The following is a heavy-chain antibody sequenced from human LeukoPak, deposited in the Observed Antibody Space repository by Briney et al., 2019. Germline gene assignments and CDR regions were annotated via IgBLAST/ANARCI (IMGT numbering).Heavy chain of an antibody. CDR2: IYYSGST. D-gene: IGHD6-13*01. CDR3: GRHAGGSIAAAFDY. CDR1: GGSISSSSYY. V-gene: IGHV4-39*01. Sequence: PSETLSLTCTVSGGSISSSSYYWGWIRQPPGEGLEWIGSIYYSGSTYYNPSLKSRVTISVDTSKNQFSLKLSSVTAADTAVYYCGRHAGGSIAAAFDYWGQGTLVTVSS. J-gene: IGHJ4*02.